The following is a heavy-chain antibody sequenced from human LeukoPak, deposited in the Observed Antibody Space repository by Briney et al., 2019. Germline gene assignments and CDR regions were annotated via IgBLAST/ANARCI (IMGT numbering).Heavy chain of an antibody. CDR3: ARLGGGSGSYHYYYYYMDV. V-gene: IGHV5-51*01. Sequence: GESLKISCKGSGYSFTSYWIGWVRQMPGKGLEWMGIIYPGDSDTRYSPSFQGQVTISANKSISTAYLQWSSLKASDTAMYYCARLGGGSGSYHYYYYYMDVWGKGTTVTTSS. D-gene: IGHD3-10*01. J-gene: IGHJ6*03. CDR2: IYPGDSDT. CDR1: GYSFTSYW.